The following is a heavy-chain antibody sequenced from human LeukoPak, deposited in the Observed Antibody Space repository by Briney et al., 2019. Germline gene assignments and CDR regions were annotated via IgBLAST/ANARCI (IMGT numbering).Heavy chain of an antibody. D-gene: IGHD3-10*01. J-gene: IGHJ5*02. CDR2: IYYSGST. V-gene: IGHV4-59*01. CDR3: ASSDYGSGSYMNWFDP. CDR1: GGSISSYY. Sequence: SETLSLTCTVSGGSISSYYWSWIRQPPGKGLEWIGYIYYSGSTNYNPSLKSRVTISVDTSKNQFPLKLSSVTAADTAVYYCASSDYGSGSYMNWFDPWGQGTLVTVSS.